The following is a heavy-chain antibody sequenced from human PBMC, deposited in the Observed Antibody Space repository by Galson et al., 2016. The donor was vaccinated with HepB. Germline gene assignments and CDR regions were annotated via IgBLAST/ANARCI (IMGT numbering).Heavy chain of an antibody. V-gene: IGHV3-74*01. CDR1: GFTFSRYW. D-gene: IGHD3-9*01. CDR2: INSDGSSR. Sequence: SLRLSCAASGFTFSRYWMHWVRQVPGKGLVWVSRINSDGSSRNYADSVKGRFTTSRDNAESTLYLQMNSLRVEDTALYYCAVSMGGAFDWYDYLDYWGQETLVAVTS. CDR3: AVSMGGAFDWYDYLDY. J-gene: IGHJ4*02.